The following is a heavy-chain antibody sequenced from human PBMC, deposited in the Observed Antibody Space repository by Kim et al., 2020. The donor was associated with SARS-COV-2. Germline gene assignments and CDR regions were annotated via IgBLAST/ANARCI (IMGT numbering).Heavy chain of an antibody. Sequence: SETLSLTCAVSGGSISSSNWWSWVRQPPGKGLEWIGEIYHSGSTNYNPSLKSRVTISVDKSKNQFSLKLSSVTAADTAVYYCARGGQWLPLNWFDPWGQGTLVTVSS. CDR3: ARGGQWLPLNWFDP. J-gene: IGHJ5*02. D-gene: IGHD6-19*01. V-gene: IGHV4-4*02. CDR1: GGSISSSNW. CDR2: IYHSGST.